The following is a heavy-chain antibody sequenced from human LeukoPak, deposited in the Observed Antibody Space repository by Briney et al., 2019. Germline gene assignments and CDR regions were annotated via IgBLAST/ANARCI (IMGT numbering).Heavy chain of an antibody. J-gene: IGHJ4*02. CDR3: AKDNGIVAPSIPLDY. CDR1: GFTFSSYG. Sequence: GGSLRLSCAASGFTFSSYGMHWVRQAPGKGLEWVAFIRYDGSNKYYADPVKGRFTISRDNSKNTLYLQMNSLRAEDTAVYYCAKDNGIVAPSIPLDYWGQGTLVTVSS. D-gene: IGHD5-12*01. CDR2: IRYDGSNK. V-gene: IGHV3-30*02.